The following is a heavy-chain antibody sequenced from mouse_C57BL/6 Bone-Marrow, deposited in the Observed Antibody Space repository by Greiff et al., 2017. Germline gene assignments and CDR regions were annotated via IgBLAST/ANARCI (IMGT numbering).Heavy chain of an antibody. Sequence: QVQLKQSGAELMKPGASVKLSCKATGYTFTGYWIEWVKQRPGHGLEWIGEILPGSGSTNYNEKFKGKATFTADTSSNTAYMQLSSLTTEDSASYYCAMDSQYCGSSYDYFDYWSQGTTLTVSS. V-gene: IGHV1-9*01. CDR1: GYTFTGYW. CDR3: AMDSQYCGSSYDYFDY. CDR2: ILPGSGST. J-gene: IGHJ2*01. D-gene: IGHD1-1*01.